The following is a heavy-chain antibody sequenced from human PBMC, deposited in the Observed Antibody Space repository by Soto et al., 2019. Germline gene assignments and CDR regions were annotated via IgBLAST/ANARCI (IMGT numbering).Heavy chain of an antibody. D-gene: IGHD2-15*01. J-gene: IGHJ5*01. Sequence: GGSLRLSCAASGFTFSSYAMSWVRQAPGKGLEWVSAISGSGGSTYYADSVKGRFTISRDNSKNTLYLQMNSLRAEDTAVYYCARVEGSTYCSGGSCYFGIDSWGQGTLVTVSS. CDR3: ARVEGSTYCSGGSCYFGIDS. V-gene: IGHV3-23*01. CDR2: ISGSGGST. CDR1: GFTFSSYA.